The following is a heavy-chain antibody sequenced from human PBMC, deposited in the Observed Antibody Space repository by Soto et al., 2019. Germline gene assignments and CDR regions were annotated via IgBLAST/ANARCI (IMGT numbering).Heavy chain of an antibody. Sequence: EVQLVESGGGLVKPGGSLRLSCAASGFTFSNAWMSWVRQAPGKGLEWVGRITSKPDAGNTDYAAPVKDRFTISRDDSRNTLYLQINSLKTEATAVYYCVPVQYDILTGHLDFWGQGTLVTVSS. D-gene: IGHD3-9*01. J-gene: IGHJ4*02. CDR2: ITSKPDAGNT. V-gene: IGHV3-15*01. CDR3: VPVQYDILTGHLDF. CDR1: GFTFSNAW.